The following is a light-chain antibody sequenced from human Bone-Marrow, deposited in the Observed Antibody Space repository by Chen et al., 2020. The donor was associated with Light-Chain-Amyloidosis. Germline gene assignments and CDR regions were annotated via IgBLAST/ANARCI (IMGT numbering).Light chain of an antibody. Sequence: SSELTQPPSVSVSPGQTARITCSGDDLPTKYAYWYQQKPGQAPVLVIHRDTERPSWISERFSCTSSGTTATLTISGVQAEDEADYHCQSANSSGTYEVIFGEGTKLTVL. CDR3: QSANSSGTYEVI. CDR2: RDT. V-gene: IGLV3-25*03. J-gene: IGLJ2*01. CDR1: DLPTKY.